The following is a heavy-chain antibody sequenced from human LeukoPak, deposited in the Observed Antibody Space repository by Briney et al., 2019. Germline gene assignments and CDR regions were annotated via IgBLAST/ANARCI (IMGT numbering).Heavy chain of an antibody. V-gene: IGHV4-4*07. Sequence: SETLSLTCTVSVGSISSYYWSWIRQPAGKGLEWIGRIYTSGSTNYNPSLKSRVTMSVDTSKNQFSLKPSSVTAADTAVYYCARESAYVCSGCSCGNNLFELWGQGTLVTVSS. J-gene: IGHJ5*02. CDR1: VGSISSYY. D-gene: IGHD2-15*01. CDR3: ARESAYVCSGCSCGNNLFEL. CDR2: IYTSGST.